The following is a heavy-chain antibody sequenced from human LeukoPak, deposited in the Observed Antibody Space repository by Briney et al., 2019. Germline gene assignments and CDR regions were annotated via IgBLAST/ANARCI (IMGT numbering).Heavy chain of an antibody. CDR3: ARNASGSFDY. CDR1: GYTFTTYA. J-gene: IGHJ4*02. V-gene: IGHV1-3*01. D-gene: IGHD1-26*01. Sequence: ASVKVSCKASGYTFTTYAMQWVRQAPGQRPEWMGWINAANGNTKYSQKFQGRVTLTRDTSATTAYMELSSLRSEDTAVYYCARNASGSFDYWGQGTLVTVSS. CDR2: INAANGNT.